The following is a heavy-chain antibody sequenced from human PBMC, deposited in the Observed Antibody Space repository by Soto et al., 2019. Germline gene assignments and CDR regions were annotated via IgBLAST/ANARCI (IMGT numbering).Heavy chain of an antibody. V-gene: IGHV3-30*04. CDR3: ARDHAPVAGTSLPGY. CDR1: WVNIVSYA. J-gene: IGHJ4*02. CDR2: ISYDGRIK. D-gene: IGHD6-19*01. Sequence: TGGLLILCCGASWVNIVSYARHCVRQKPGKGLEWVALISYDGRIKYYADSVRGRFSISRDNSKNTLYLQMNSLRTEDTAVYYCARDHAPVAGTSLPGYWGQGTLVTVSS.